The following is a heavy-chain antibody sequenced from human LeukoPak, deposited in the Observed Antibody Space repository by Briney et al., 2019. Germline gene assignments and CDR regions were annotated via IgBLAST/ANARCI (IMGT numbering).Heavy chain of an antibody. Sequence: LETLSLTCTVSGGSISSYYWSWIRQPPGKGLEWIGYIYYSGSTNYNPSLKSRVTISVDTSKNQFSLKLSSVTAADTAVYYCARDSGSHPGNEFDYWGQGTLVTVSS. D-gene: IGHD1-26*01. CDR2: IYYSGST. V-gene: IGHV4-59*01. CDR1: GGSISSYY. J-gene: IGHJ4*02. CDR3: ARDSGSHPGNEFDY.